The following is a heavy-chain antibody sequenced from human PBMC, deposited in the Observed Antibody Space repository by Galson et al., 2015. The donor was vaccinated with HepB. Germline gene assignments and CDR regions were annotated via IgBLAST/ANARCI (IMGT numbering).Heavy chain of an antibody. CDR3: ARRGSGWYEDYFDC. CDR1: GGSISSYY. CDR2: IYYSGST. D-gene: IGHD6-19*01. V-gene: IGHV4-59*08. Sequence: ETLSLTCTVSGGSISSYYWSWIRQPPGKGLEWIGYIYYSGSTNYNPSLKSRVTISVDTSKNQFSLKLSSVTAADTAVYYCARRGSGWYEDYFDCWGQGTLVTVSS. J-gene: IGHJ4*02.